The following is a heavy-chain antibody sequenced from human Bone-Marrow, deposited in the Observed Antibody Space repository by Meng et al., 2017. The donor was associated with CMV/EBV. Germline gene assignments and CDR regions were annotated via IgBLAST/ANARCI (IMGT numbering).Heavy chain of an antibody. Sequence: GGSLRLSCAAPEFTLDEYDMSWVRQAPGKGLEWVSGINWNGGRTDYADSVKGRFTISRDNAKNSLYLQMNSLRAEDTAVYYCARMHYRTGAGLNLYYYYGMDVWGQGTTVTVSS. J-gene: IGHJ6*02. CDR2: INWNGGRT. D-gene: IGHD1-14*01. CDR1: EFTLDEYD. CDR3: ARMHYRTGAGLNLYYYYGMDV. V-gene: IGHV3-20*04.